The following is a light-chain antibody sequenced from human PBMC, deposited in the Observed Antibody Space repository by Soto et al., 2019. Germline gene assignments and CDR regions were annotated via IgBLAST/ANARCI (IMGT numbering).Light chain of an antibody. Sequence: DIQMTQSPSSLSASVGDRVTITCQASQDISNYLNWYQQKPGKAPKLLIYDASNLETGVPSRFSGSGSWTDFTLTISSLQPEDIATYYCQQYDNLPPPFGQGTKLEIK. V-gene: IGKV1-33*01. CDR1: QDISNY. CDR2: DAS. CDR3: QQYDNLPPP. J-gene: IGKJ2*01.